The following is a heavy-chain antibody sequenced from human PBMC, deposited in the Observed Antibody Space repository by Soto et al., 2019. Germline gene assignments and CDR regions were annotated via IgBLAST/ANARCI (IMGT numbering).Heavy chain of an antibody. CDR1: GSITNHH. V-gene: IGHV1-46*01. CDR2: FNPSGLST. J-gene: IGHJ4*02. D-gene: IGHD6-19*01. Sequence: QVHLVQSGAEVKKPGASVNVSCQASGSITNHHMHWVRQAPGQGLEWMGIFNPSGLSTTYAQTFQGRVTITRDTSTSTGYMGLSSLTSEDPAVYFCAKVSHRGTIAVAGPLGSWGQGTLVIVAS. CDR3: AKVSHRGTIAVAGPLGS.